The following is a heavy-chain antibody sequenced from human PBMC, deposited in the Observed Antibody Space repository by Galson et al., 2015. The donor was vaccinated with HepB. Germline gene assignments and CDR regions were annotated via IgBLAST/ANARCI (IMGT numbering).Heavy chain of an antibody. V-gene: IGHV1-69*13. CDR3: ARGQGGYCSSTSCHGSWFDP. CDR2: IIPIFGTA. J-gene: IGHJ5*02. CDR1: GGTFSSYA. Sequence: SVKVSCKASGGTFSSYAISWVRQAPGQGLEWMGGIIPIFGTANYAQKFQGRVTITADESTSTAYMELSSLRSEDTAVYYCARGQGGYCSSTSCHGSWFDPWGQGTLVTVSS. D-gene: IGHD2-2*01.